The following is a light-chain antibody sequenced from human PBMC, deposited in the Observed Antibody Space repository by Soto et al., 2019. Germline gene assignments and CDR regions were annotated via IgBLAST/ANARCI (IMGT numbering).Light chain of an antibody. CDR2: LGS. CDR1: QSLLHSNGYNY. J-gene: IGKJ3*01. V-gene: IGKV2-28*01. Sequence: IVMTQSPLFLSVTPGEPASISCRCSQSLLHSNGYNYLDWYLQKPGQSSQLLIYLGSNRASGVPDRFSGSGSGTDFTLQISRVEAEDIGVYYCMQGTHWPPTFGPGTKVDIK. CDR3: MQGTHWPPT.